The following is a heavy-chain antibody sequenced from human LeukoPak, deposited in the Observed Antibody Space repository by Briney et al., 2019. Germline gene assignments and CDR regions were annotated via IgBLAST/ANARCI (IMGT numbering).Heavy chain of an antibody. CDR3: ALARVQLWTPFDY. V-gene: IGHV3-30*03. CDR2: ISYDGSNK. D-gene: IGHD5-18*01. J-gene: IGHJ4*02. Sequence: TGRSLRLSCAASGFTFSSYGMHWVRQAPGKGLEWVAVISYDGSNKYYADSVKGRFTISRDNSKNTLYLQMNSLRAEDTAVYYCALARVQLWTPFDYWGQGTLVTVSS. CDR1: GFTFSSYG.